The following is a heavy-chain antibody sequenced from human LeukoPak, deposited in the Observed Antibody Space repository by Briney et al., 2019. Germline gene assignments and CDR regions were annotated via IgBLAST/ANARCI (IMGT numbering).Heavy chain of an antibody. CDR2: ISYDGSNK. CDR3: ARDQDWAFDY. V-gene: IGHV3-30*03. CDR1: GFTVSSYG. J-gene: IGHJ4*02. Sequence: GGSLRLSCAASGFTVSSYGMHWVRQAPGKGLEWVAVISYDGSNKYYADSVKGRFTISRDNAKKSLYLQMNNLRAEDTAVYYCARDQDWAFDYWGQGILVTVSS. D-gene: IGHD3/OR15-3a*01.